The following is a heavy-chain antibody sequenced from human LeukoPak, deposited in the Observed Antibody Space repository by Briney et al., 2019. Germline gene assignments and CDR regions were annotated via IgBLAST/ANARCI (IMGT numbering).Heavy chain of an antibody. J-gene: IGHJ3*02. CDR2: ISHSGST. CDR1: GGSFSGYD. Sequence: KSSETLSLTCAVYGGSFSGYDWSWIRQPPGKGLEWIGEISHSGSTNYNPSLKSRVTISVDKSKNQFSLKLSSVTAADTAVYYCARLDYSSSLYDAFDIWGQGTMVTVSS. V-gene: IGHV4-34*01. D-gene: IGHD6-13*01. CDR3: ARLDYSSSLYDAFDI.